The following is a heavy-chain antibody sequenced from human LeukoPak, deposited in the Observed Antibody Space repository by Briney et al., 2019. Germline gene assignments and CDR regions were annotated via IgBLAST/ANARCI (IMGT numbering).Heavy chain of an antibody. CDR2: IWHDGNNK. J-gene: IGHJ4*02. CDR1: GFAFSTQG. V-gene: IGHV3-33*01. D-gene: IGHD2-2*01. Sequence: PGRSLRLSCATSGFAFSTQGMHWVRQAPGKGLEWVAAIWHDGNNKYYVDSVKGRFTISRDNAKNSLYLQMNSLRAEDTAVYYCARNLPAADYWGQGTLVTVSS. CDR3: ARNLPAADY.